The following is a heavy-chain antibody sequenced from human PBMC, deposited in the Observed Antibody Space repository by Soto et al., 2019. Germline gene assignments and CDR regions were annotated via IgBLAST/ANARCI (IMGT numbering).Heavy chain of an antibody. CDR1: GGSISSGGYS. Sequence: SETLSLTCAVSGGSISSGGYSWSWIRQPPGKGLEWIGYMYHSGSTYYNPSLKSRVTISIDRSKNQFSLKLSSVTAADTAVYYCAREIAVAGILGYYYGMDVWGKGTTVTVSS. CDR2: MYHSGST. V-gene: IGHV4-30-2*01. CDR3: AREIAVAGILGYYYGMDV. D-gene: IGHD6-19*01. J-gene: IGHJ6*04.